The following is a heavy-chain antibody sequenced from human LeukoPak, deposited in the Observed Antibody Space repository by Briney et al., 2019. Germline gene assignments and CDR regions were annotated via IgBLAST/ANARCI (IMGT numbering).Heavy chain of an antibody. J-gene: IGHJ4*02. CDR2: INPTGGST. D-gene: IGHD3-22*01. Sequence: GASVKVSCKASGYTFTSYYMHWVRQAPGQGLEWMGLINPTGGSTGYAQKFQGRVTMTRDMSTSTDYMELSSLRSEDTAVYYCARDLEYYYDSSGYYYWGQGTLVTVSS. CDR3: ARDLEYYYDSSGYYY. CDR1: GYTFTSYY. V-gene: IGHV1-46*01.